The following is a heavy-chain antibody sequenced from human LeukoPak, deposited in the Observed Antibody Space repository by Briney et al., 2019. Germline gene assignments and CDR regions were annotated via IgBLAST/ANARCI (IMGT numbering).Heavy chain of an antibody. J-gene: IGHJ6*02. CDR1: GFTFSSYG. D-gene: IGHD2/OR15-2a*01. V-gene: IGHV3-33*01. CDR2: IWYDGSKR. Sequence: PGGSLRLSCAASGFTFSSYGMYWVRQAPGKGLEWVAVIWYDGSKRYYADSVKGRFTISRDNSKNTVYLQMNSLRAEDTAVYYCARPQDSTLPYHYGMDVWGQGITVTVSS. CDR3: ARPQDSTLPYHYGMDV.